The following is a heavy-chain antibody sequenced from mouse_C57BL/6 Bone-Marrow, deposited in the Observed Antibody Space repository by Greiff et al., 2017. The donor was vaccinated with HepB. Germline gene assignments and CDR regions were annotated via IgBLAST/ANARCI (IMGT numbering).Heavy chain of an antibody. CDR2: ISSGGSYT. D-gene: IGHD1-1*01. CDR3: ARHDYYGSSYYFDY. Sequence: EVMLVESGGDLVKPGGSLKLSCAASGFTFSSYGVSWVRQTPDKRLEWVATISSGGSYTYYPDSVKGRFTISRDNAKNNLYLQMSSLKSEDTAMYYCARHDYYGSSYYFDYWGQGTTLTVSS. J-gene: IGHJ2*01. V-gene: IGHV5-6*01. CDR1: GFTFSSYG.